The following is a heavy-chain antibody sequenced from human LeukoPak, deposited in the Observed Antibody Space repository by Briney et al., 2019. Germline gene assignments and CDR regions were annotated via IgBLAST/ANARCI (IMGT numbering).Heavy chain of an antibody. Sequence: GGSLRLSCAASGFTLNRYTMTWVRQAPGKGLEWVTSITSISSYIYYADSVKGRFTISRDNAKNSLYLQMNSLRADDTAVYYCAKEHSPYCSGEACYDYFDYWGQGTLVTVSS. CDR2: ITSISSYI. J-gene: IGHJ4*02. D-gene: IGHD2-15*01. CDR3: AKEHSPYCSGEACYDYFDY. V-gene: IGHV3-21*01. CDR1: GFTLNRYT.